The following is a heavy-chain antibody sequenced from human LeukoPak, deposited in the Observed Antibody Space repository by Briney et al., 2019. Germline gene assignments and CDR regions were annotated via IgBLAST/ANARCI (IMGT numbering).Heavy chain of an antibody. J-gene: IGHJ5*02. CDR2: INHSGST. Sequence: PSETLSLTCAVYGGSFCGYYWSWIRQPPGKGLEWIGEINHSGSTNYNPSLKSRVTISVDTSKNQFSLKLSSVTAADTAVYYCARPWIQLWFGWFDPWGQGTLVTVSS. CDR1: GGSFCGYY. CDR3: ARPWIQLWFGWFDP. D-gene: IGHD5-18*01. V-gene: IGHV4-34*01.